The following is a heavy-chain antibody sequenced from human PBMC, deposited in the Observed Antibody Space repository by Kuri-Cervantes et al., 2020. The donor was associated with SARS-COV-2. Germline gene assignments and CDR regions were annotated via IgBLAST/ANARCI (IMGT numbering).Heavy chain of an antibody. CDR2: IYPGDSDT. CDR3: ALSRLEDAFDV. Sequence: GESLKISCKGSGYIFANYWIGWVRQMPGKGLEWMGIIYPGDSDTKYSPSSQGHITISADKSVTAAYLQWRSLNASDTATYYCALSRLEDAFDVWGQGTVVTVSS. D-gene: IGHD6-25*01. CDR1: GYIFANYW. J-gene: IGHJ3*01. V-gene: IGHV5-51*01.